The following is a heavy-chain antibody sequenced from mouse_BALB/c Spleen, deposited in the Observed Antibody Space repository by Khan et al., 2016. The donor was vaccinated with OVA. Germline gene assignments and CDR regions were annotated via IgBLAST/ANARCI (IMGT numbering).Heavy chain of an antibody. D-gene: IGHD2-2*01. V-gene: IGHV14-3*02. CDR2: IDPANGNT. J-gene: IGHJ3*01. CDR1: GFNIKDTY. Sequence: VQLQQSRAELLKPGASVKLSCTSSGFNIKDTYMHWVKQRPEQGLEWIGRIDPANGNTKFDPKFQGKATITADTSSNTAYLQLSSLTSEDTAVYYCATLYGYPFAYWGQGTLVTVSA. CDR3: ATLYGYPFAY.